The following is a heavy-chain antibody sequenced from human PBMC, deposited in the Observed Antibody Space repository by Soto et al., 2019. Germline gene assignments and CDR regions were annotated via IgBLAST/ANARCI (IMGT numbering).Heavy chain of an antibody. V-gene: IGHV4-59*02. J-gene: IGHJ4*02. D-gene: IGHD6-13*01. CDR3: ARAETSGNHYFDP. Sequence: SETLSLTCTVTGDSVNSYYWSWMRQPPGKGLECMSYVYYSGSTNYNPSLKSRVTISVDTSKNQFSLRLKSVTAADTAVYYCARAETSGNHYFDPWGQGTLVTVSS. CDR1: GDSVNSYY. CDR2: VYYSGST.